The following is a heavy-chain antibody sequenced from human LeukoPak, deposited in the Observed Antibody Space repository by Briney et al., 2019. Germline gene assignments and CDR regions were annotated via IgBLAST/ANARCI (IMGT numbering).Heavy chain of an antibody. CDR2: IYTSGST. V-gene: IGHV4-61*02. CDR3: ARDTYRFDP. CDR1: GGSISSGSYY. D-gene: IGHD3-16*01. Sequence: SETLSLTCTVSGGSISSGSYYWSWIRQPAGKGLEWIGRIYTSGSTNYNPSLKSRVTISVDTSKNQFSLKLSSVTAADTAVYYCARDTYRFDPWGQGTLVTVSS. J-gene: IGHJ5*02.